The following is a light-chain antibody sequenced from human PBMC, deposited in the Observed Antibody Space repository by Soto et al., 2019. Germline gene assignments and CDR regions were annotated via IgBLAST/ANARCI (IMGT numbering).Light chain of an antibody. CDR2: EVS. V-gene: IGLV2-14*01. Sequence: QPVLTQPASVSGTPGQSITISCTGSNSDVDIYDFVSWYQHHPGRAPKLIVSEVSHRPSGVSNRFSGSKSGNTASLTISGLQSEDEADYYCISYTSDDVRDVFGTGTKVTVL. CDR1: NSDVDIYDF. CDR3: ISYTSDDVRDV. J-gene: IGLJ1*01.